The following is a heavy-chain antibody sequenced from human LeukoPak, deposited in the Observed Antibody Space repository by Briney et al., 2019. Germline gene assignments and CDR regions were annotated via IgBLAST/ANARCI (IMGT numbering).Heavy chain of an antibody. D-gene: IGHD3-9*01. CDR2: IRQEGSEK. CDR3: ARAGSLTGYGFDY. CDR1: GFTFSSYW. Sequence: PGGALRLSCAASGFTFSSYWMSWVRQAPGRGLEWVASIRQEGSEKYYVDSVKGQFAISRDNAKNSLYVLTTSLRAEDTAVYYCARAGSLTGYGFDYWGQGTLVTVSS. V-gene: IGHV3-7*05. J-gene: IGHJ4*02.